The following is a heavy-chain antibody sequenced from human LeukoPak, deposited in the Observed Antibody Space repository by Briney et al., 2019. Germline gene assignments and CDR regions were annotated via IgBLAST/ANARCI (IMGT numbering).Heavy chain of an antibody. V-gene: IGHV4-59*01. CDR2: IHYSGST. D-gene: IGHD6-25*01. Sequence: SETLSLTCTVSGGSISSYYWSWIRQPPGKGLEWIGYIHYSGSTNYNPSLNSRVTISVDTSKNQFSLRLSSVTAADTAVYYCARGQAAGATLVDYWGQGTLVTVSS. J-gene: IGHJ4*02. CDR1: GGSISSYY. CDR3: ARGQAAGATLVDY.